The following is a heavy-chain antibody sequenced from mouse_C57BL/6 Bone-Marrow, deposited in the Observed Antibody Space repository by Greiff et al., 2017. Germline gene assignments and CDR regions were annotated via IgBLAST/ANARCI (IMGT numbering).Heavy chain of an antibody. Sequence: QVQLQQSGAELVRPGASVTLSCKASGYTFTDYEMHWVKQTPVHGLEWIGAIDPETGGTAYNQKFKGKAILTADKSSSTAYMELRSLISEDSAVYYCTREKRLPHCFANWGQGTTVTVSS. J-gene: IGHJ2*01. V-gene: IGHV1-15*01. CDR3: TREKRLPHCFAN. CDR2: IDPETGGT. CDR1: GYTFTDYE. D-gene: IGHD5-5*01.